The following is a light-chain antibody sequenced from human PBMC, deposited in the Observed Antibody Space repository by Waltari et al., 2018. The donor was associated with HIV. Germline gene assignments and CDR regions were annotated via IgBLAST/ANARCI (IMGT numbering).Light chain of an antibody. CDR1: NIGSKS. CDR2: RDK. Sequence: SYEVTQPLSVSVALGQTARITCRANNIGSKSVHWYQQQPGQAPVLVIYRDKNRPSGVPERFSGSNSVNTATLTISGAQAGDEAGYYCHVWDSSNAEDVFGTGTKVSVL. V-gene: IGLV3-9*01. CDR3: HVWDSSNAEDV. J-gene: IGLJ1*01.